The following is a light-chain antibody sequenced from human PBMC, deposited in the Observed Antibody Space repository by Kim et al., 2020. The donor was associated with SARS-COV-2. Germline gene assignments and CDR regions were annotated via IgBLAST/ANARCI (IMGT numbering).Light chain of an antibody. Sequence: SFTMSCIGTSSDSGGDKNVSWYQQHPGKAPKLMIYDVSNRPSGVSNRFTGSKSGNTASLTISGLQAEDEADYYCSSYRSSSTLYVFGSGTKVTVL. CDR2: DVS. J-gene: IGLJ1*01. CDR1: SSDSGGDKN. V-gene: IGLV2-14*03. CDR3: SSYRSSSTLYV.